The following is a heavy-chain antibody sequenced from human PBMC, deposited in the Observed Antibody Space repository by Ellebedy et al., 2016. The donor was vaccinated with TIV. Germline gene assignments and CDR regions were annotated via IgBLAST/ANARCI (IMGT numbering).Heavy chain of an antibody. D-gene: IGHD5-18*01. V-gene: IGHV4-39*01. CDR2: VYYSGST. CDR3: ARHGAYSYGLN. CDR1: GGSFSGYY. Sequence: SETLSLTXAVYGGSFSGYYWGWIRQPPGKGLEWIGSVYYSGSTYYNPSLDSRLTISVETSKIHFTLKLRSVTAADTAVYYCARHGAYSYGLNWGQGTLVSVSS. J-gene: IGHJ4*02.